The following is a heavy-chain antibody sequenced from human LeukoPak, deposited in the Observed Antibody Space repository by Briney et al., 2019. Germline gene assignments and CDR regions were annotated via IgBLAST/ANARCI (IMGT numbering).Heavy chain of an antibody. D-gene: IGHD2-2*01. Sequence: GASVKVSCKASGYTFTAYYMHWVRQAPGQGLEWMGRINPNSGGTNYAQKFQGRVTMNRDTSISTAYMDLSRLRSDDTAVYYCSRVVGECSSTSCYGGYAFDIWGQGTMVTVSS. V-gene: IGHV1-2*06. J-gene: IGHJ3*02. CDR2: INPNSGGT. CDR1: GYTFTAYY. CDR3: SRVVGECSSTSCYGGYAFDI.